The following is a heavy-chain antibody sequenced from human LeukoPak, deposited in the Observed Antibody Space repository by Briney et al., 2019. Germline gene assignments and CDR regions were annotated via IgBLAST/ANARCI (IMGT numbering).Heavy chain of an antibody. CDR1: GGSFSGYY. CDR2: INHSGST. CDR3: ARHPGYTTRPHWFDP. V-gene: IGHV4-34*01. D-gene: IGHD6-13*01. Sequence: SETLSLTCAVYGGSFSGYYWSWIRQPPGKGLEWIGEINHSGSTNYNPSLKSRVTISVDMSKNQFSLKLSSVTAADTAVYYCARHPGYTTRPHWFDPWGQGTLVTVSS. J-gene: IGHJ5*02.